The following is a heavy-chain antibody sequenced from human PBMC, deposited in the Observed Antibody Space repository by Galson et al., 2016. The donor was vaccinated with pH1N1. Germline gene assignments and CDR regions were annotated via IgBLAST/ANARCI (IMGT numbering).Heavy chain of an antibody. CDR2: TDWDDDT. Sequence: PALVKPTQTLTLTCTFSGFSLTTTGVCVSWLRQPPGKALEWLARTDWDDDTFYSPSLKTRLTISKDTSRNQVVLTMTNMDPVDTATYYCARMGDCGGVLSDDWGQGALITVSS. V-gene: IGHV2-70*17. J-gene: IGHJ4*02. CDR1: GFSLTTTGVC. D-gene: IGHD2-21*01. CDR3: ARMGDCGGVLSDD.